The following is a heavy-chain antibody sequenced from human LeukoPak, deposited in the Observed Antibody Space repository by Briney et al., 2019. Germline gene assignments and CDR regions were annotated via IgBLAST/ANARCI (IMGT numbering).Heavy chain of an antibody. CDR1: GFTVSSNY. CDR3: AKDPPIAAAGSYYFDY. V-gene: IGHV3-23*01. CDR2: ISGSGGRT. D-gene: IGHD6-13*01. J-gene: IGHJ4*02. Sequence: PGGSLRLSCAASGFTVSSNYMSWVRQAPGKGLEWVSVISGSGGRTYYADSAKGRFTISRDNSKNTLYLQMNSLRAEDTAVYYCAKDPPIAAAGSYYFDYWGQGTLVTVSS.